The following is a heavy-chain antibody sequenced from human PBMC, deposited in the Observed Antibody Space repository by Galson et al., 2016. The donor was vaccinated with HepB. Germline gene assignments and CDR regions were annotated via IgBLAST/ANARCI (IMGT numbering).Heavy chain of an antibody. CDR2: IIAVFRIG. J-gene: IGHJ3*02. Sequence: SVKVSCRASGGTFSNYALSWVRQAPGQGLEWMGGIIAVFRIGNYAQKFQGRVKITADDSTSTAYMELSSLRSEDTAVYYCAREFPGSARGTHDAFDIWGQGTMVTVSS. D-gene: IGHD6-13*01. V-gene: IGHV1-69*13. CDR1: GGTFSNYA. CDR3: AREFPGSARGTHDAFDI.